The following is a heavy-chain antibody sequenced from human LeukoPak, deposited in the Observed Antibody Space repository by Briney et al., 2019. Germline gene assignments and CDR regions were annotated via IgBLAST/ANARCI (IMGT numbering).Heavy chain of an antibody. CDR3: ARAQGIAVAGTFDY. V-gene: IGHV1-2*02. J-gene: IGHJ4*02. CDR1: GYTFTGYY. D-gene: IGHD6-19*01. CDR2: INPNSGGT. Sequence: ASARVSCKASGYTFTGYYMHWVRQAPGQGLEWMGWINPNSGGTNYAQKFQGRVTMTRDTSISTAYMELSRLRSDDTAVYYCARAQGIAVAGTFDYWGQGTLVTVSS.